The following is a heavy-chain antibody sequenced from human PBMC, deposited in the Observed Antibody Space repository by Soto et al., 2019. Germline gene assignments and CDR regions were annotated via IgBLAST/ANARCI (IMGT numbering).Heavy chain of an antibody. V-gene: IGHV3-49*03. CDR3: TRDQNGDYSGYYYYGMDV. Sequence: PGGSLRLSCTASGFTFGDYAMSWFRQAPGKGLEWVGFIRSKAYGGTAEYAASVKGRFTISRDDSKSIAYLQMNSLKTEDTAVYYCTRDQNGDYSGYYYYGMDVWGQGTTVTVSS. D-gene: IGHD4-17*01. CDR2: IRSKAYGGTA. CDR1: GFTFGDYA. J-gene: IGHJ6*02.